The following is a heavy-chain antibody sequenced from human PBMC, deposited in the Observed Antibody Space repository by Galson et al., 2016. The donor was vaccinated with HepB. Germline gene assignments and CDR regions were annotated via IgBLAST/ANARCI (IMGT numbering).Heavy chain of an antibody. D-gene: IGHD2-15*01. CDR2: TYYTSNWYS. CDR1: GDSVSSKSAA. J-gene: IGHJ4*02. CDR3: ARGHLVVPFSFYFDY. Sequence: CAISGDSVSSKSAAWNWIRHSPSRGLEWLGRTYYTSNWYSDYAVSVKSRITINPDTSKNQFSLQLNSVTPEDTAAYYCARGHLVVPFSFYFDYWGQGSLVTVSS. V-gene: IGHV6-1*01.